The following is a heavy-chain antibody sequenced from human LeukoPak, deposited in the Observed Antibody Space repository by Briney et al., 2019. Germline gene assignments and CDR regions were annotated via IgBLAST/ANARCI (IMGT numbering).Heavy chain of an antibody. CDR1: GYTFTSYY. D-gene: IGHD6-13*01. V-gene: IGHV1-46*01. Sequence: ASVKVSCKASGYTFTSYYMHWVRQAPGQGLEWMGIINPSGGSTSYAQKFQGRVTMTRDMSTSTVYMELSSLRSEDTAVYYCARDFHPIAAGNYYMDVWSKGTTVTVSS. CDR2: INPSGGST. J-gene: IGHJ6*03. CDR3: ARDFHPIAAGNYYMDV.